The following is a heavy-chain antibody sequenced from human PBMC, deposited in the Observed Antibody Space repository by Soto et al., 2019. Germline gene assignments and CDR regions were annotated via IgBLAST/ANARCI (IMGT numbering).Heavy chain of an antibody. J-gene: IGHJ1*01. CDR3: VRQYSYAHDK. D-gene: IGHD5-18*01. Sequence: QVQLQESGPGLVKPSGTLSLTCIVSGGPISTNQWWSWVRQSPTQGLEWIGEIHHNGNTNYNPSLKSRVTISVGKSKNSFSLTLNSVTAADTAMYDCVRQYSYAHDKWGQGTLVTVST. CDR1: GGPISTNQW. CDR2: IHHNGNT. V-gene: IGHV4-4*02.